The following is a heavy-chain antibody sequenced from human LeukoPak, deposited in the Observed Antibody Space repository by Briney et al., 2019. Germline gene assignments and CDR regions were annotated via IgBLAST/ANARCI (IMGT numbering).Heavy chain of an antibody. Sequence: GASVKVSCKASGYTFTGYYMHWVRQAPGQGLEWMGWISAYNGNTNYAQKLQGRVTMTTDTSTSTAYMELRSLRSDDTAVYYCARDRLYYYDSSGYWMPPLDYRGQGTLVTVSS. CDR1: GYTFTGYY. D-gene: IGHD3-22*01. J-gene: IGHJ4*02. CDR2: ISAYNGNT. V-gene: IGHV1-18*04. CDR3: ARDRLYYYDSSGYWMPPLDY.